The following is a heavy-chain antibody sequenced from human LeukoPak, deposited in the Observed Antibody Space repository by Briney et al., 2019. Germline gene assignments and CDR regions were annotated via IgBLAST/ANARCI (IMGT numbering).Heavy chain of an antibody. CDR1: GFTFSTYG. Sequence: PGGSLRRYCAASGFTFSTYGMNWVRQAPGKGLEWVSYISSSGGPIYYADSVKGRFTISRDNAKNSLYLQMNSLRDEDTAVYYCASAGSGGRNYFDYWGQGTLVTVSS. CDR2: ISSSGGPI. D-gene: IGHD2-15*01. V-gene: IGHV3-48*02. CDR3: ASAGSGGRNYFDY. J-gene: IGHJ4*02.